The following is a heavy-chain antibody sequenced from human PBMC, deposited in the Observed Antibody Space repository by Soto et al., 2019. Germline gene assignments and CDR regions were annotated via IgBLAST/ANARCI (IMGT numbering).Heavy chain of an antibody. CDR2: IYYSGST. J-gene: IGHJ4*02. CDR1: GGSISSGGYY. CDR3: ARGWEHTAMDY. D-gene: IGHD5-18*01. Sequence: QVQLQESGPGLVKPSQTLSLTCTVSGGSISSGGYYWSWIRQHPGKGLEWIGYIYYSGSTYYNPSLKSRVTISVDTSKSQCSLKLSSVTAADTAVYYCARGWEHTAMDYWGQGTLVTVSS. V-gene: IGHV4-31*03.